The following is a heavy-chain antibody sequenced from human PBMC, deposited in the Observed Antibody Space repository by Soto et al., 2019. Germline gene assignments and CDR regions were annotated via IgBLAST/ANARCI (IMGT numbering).Heavy chain of an antibody. CDR3: ARGLSDNYDSWSGNYY. V-gene: IGHV1-8*01. D-gene: IGHD3-3*01. CDR2: MNPNSGNT. Sequence: ASVKVSCNASGYTFTSYDINWVRQATGQGLEWMGWMNPNSGNTGYAQKFQGRVTMTRNTSISTAYMELSSLTSETTAVNYCARGLSDNYDSWSGNYYWGQGTLVTVSS. J-gene: IGHJ4*02. CDR1: GYTFTSYD.